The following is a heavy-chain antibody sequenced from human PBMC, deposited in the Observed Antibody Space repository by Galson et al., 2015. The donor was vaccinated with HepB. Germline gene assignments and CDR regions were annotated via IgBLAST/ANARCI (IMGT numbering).Heavy chain of an antibody. CDR1: GFSLSTSGMC. D-gene: IGHD3-22*01. J-gene: IGHJ4*02. V-gene: IGHV2-70*11. Sequence: PALVKPTQTLTLTCTFSGFSLSTSGMCVGWIRQPPGKALEWLARIDWDDDKYYSTSLKTRLTISKDTSKNQVVLTMTNMGPVDTATYYCARIPLPFYDSSGLPTYYFDYWGQGTLVTVSS. CDR3: ARIPLPFYDSSGLPTYYFDY. CDR2: IDWDDDK.